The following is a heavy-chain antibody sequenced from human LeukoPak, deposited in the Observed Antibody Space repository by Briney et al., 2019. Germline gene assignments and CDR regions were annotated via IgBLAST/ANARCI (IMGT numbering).Heavy chain of an antibody. J-gene: IGHJ4*02. V-gene: IGHV5-51*01. CDR1: GYSFANNW. CDR3: ARRTSTMGDY. Sequence: GESLKISCKGSGYSFANNWIAWVRQMPGKGLEWMGIIHPGDSDTRYRPSFQGQVTISADNSITTAYLQWSSLKASDTAMYYCARRTSTMGDYWGQGTLVTVSS. D-gene: IGHD5-24*01. CDR2: IHPGDSDT.